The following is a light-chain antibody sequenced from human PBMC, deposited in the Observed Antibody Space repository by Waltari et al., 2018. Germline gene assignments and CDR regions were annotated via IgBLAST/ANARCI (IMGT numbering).Light chain of an antibody. V-gene: IGKV1-17*01. Sequence: DIQMTQSPSSLSASVVARVTITCRASKGIRNDLGWYQQKPGKAPKRLIYGAFSLQGGGPSRFSGSGSGTEFTLTISSLQPEDVATYYCLQHNTYPRTFGLGTKVEIK. CDR2: GAF. J-gene: IGKJ1*01. CDR3: LQHNTYPRT. CDR1: KGIRND.